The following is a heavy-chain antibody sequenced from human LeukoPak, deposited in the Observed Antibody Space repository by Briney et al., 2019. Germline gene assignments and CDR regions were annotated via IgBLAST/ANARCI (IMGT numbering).Heavy chain of an antibody. V-gene: IGHV3-21*01. CDR1: GFTFSSYS. Sequence: GGSLSLSCAASGFTFSSYSMNWVRKAPGKGLEWVSSISSSSSYIYYADSVKGRFTISRDNAKNSLYLQMNSLRAEDTAVYYCARIMTQQMVFDYWGQGTLVTVSS. CDR3: ARIMTQQMVFDY. D-gene: IGHD6-13*01. J-gene: IGHJ4*02. CDR2: ISSSSSYI.